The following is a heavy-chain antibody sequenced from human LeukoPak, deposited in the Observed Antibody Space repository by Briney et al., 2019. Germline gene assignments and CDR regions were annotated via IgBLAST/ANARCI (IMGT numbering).Heavy chain of an antibody. J-gene: IGHJ4*02. CDR2: ISGSGGST. CDR1: GFTFSSYA. CDR3: AKGIAGSRPPFDY. Sequence: GGSLRLSCEASGFTFSSYAMSWVRQAPGKGLEWGSGISGSGGSTYYADSVKGRFTISRDNSKNTLYLQMNSLRAEDTAVHYCAKGIAGSRPPFDYWGQGTLVTVSS. V-gene: IGHV3-23*01.